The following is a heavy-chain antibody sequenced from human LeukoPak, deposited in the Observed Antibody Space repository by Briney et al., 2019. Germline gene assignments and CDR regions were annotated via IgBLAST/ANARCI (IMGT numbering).Heavy chain of an antibody. D-gene: IGHD1-26*01. J-gene: IGHJ5*02. CDR1: GYDFTTYW. CDR2: IWPGGSDT. CDR3: ARRGRGDWFDP. Sequence: GESLKISCKISGYDFTTYWIGWVRQMPGKGLECMGIIWPGGSDTRYSPSFQGQVTISADKTISTVYLQWSSLKVSDTAIYYCARRGRGDWFDPWGQGTLVTVSS. V-gene: IGHV5-51*01.